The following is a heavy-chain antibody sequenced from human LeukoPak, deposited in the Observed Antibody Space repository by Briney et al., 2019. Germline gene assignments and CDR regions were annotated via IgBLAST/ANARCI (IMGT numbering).Heavy chain of an antibody. V-gene: IGHV3-23*01. CDR3: ARDQLDCSGGSCYSVFGYYYGMDV. Sequence: GGSLRLSCAASGFTFNNYVINWVRQAPGKGLEWVSSVSRTGDTTYYAESVKGRFTISRDNSKNTLYLQMNSLRAEDTAVYYCARDQLDCSGGSCYSVFGYYYGMDVWGQGTTVTVSS. CDR2: VSRTGDTT. D-gene: IGHD2-15*01. CDR1: GFTFNNYV. J-gene: IGHJ6*02.